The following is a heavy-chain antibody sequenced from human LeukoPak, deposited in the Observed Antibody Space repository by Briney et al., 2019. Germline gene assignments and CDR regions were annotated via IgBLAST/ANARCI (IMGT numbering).Heavy chain of an antibody. CDR2: IYASGRT. J-gene: IGHJ4*02. CDR1: GGSISSGNYY. Sequence: SQTLSLTCTVSGGSISSGNYYWSWIRQPAGKGLEWIGRIYASGRTNYNPSLRSRVTISVDTSKNQFSLKLSSVTAADTAVYYCARAGHYYDNSTFDYWGQGTLVSVSS. V-gene: IGHV4-61*02. CDR3: ARAGHYYDNSTFDY. D-gene: IGHD3-22*01.